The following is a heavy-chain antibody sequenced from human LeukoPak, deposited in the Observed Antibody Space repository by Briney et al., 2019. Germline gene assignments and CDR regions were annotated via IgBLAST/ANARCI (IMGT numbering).Heavy chain of an antibody. J-gene: IGHJ4*02. CDR1: GFNFSDFF. CDR3: ARDWGKTVGFEY. D-gene: IGHD3-16*01. Sequence: GGSLRLSCAASGFNFSDFFMSWIRQAPGKGLEWLSYITNSGGTIYYADSVKGRFTVSRDNAKNSLYLQMNSLTAEDTAVYYCARDWGKTVGFEYWGQGTLVTVSS. V-gene: IGHV3-11*01. CDR2: ITNSGGTI.